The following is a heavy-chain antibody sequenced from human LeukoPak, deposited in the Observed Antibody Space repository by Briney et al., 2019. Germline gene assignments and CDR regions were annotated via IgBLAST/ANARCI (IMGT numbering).Heavy chain of an antibody. Sequence: GASVKVSCKASGYTFTSYYMHWVRQAPGQGLEWMGIINPSGGSTSYAQKFQGRVTMTRDMSRSTVYMELSSLRSEDTAVYYCARAYRRDLGCFDYWGQGTLVTVSS. CDR3: ARAYRRDLGCFDY. V-gene: IGHV1-46*01. CDR1: GYTFTSYY. D-gene: IGHD1-14*01. CDR2: INPSGGST. J-gene: IGHJ4*02.